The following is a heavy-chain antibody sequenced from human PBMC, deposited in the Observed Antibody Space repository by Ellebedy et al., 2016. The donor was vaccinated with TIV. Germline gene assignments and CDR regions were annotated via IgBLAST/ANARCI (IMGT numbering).Heavy chain of an antibody. V-gene: IGHV3-7*01. J-gene: IGHJ4*02. CDR1: GFTFSNYW. D-gene: IGHD6-13*01. Sequence: GESLKISCAASGFTFSNYWMSWVRQAPGKGLEWVASIKEDGSETNYVGSVKGRITISRDNAKNSVYLQMNSLRAEDTAVYYCARAGIARARDYWGQGTLVTVSS. CDR2: IKEDGSET. CDR3: ARAGIARARDY.